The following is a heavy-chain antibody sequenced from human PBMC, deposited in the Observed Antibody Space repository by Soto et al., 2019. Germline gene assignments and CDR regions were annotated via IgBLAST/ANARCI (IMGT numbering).Heavy chain of an antibody. Sequence: EVQLLESGGGLVQPGGSLRLSCAASGFTFSSYAMSWVRQAPGKGLEWVSAISGSGGSTYYADSVKGRFTISRDNSKNPLYLQMNSLRAEDTAVYYCAKGLINIQLWSNWGQGTLVTVSS. CDR1: GFTFSSYA. J-gene: IGHJ4*02. V-gene: IGHV3-23*01. CDR3: AKGLINIQLWSN. CDR2: ISGSGGST. D-gene: IGHD5-18*01.